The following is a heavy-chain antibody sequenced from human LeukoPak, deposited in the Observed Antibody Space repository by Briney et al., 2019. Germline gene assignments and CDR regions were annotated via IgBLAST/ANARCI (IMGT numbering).Heavy chain of an antibody. V-gene: IGHV3-48*03. CDR3: APKGVIAAAGAAFDI. D-gene: IGHD6-13*01. J-gene: IGHJ3*02. Sequence: GGSLRLSCAASGFTFSSYEMNWVRQAPGKGLEWVSYISSSGSTIYYADSVKGRFTISRDNSKNTRYLQMNSLRVEDTAVYYCAPKGVIAAAGAAFDIWGQGTMVTVSS. CDR2: ISSSGSTI. CDR1: GFTFSSYE.